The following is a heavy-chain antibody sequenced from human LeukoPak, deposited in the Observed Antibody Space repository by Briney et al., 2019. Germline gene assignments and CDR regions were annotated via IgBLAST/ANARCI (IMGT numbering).Heavy chain of an antibody. Sequence: PSETLSLTCTVSGGSINSGSYYWSWIRQPAGKGLEWIGRFYSSGSTTYNPSLKSRVTISADTSKNQFSLKLSSVTAADTAVYYCARDGSGVWFDPWGQGTLVTVSS. V-gene: IGHV4-61*02. D-gene: IGHD3-10*01. CDR2: FYSSGST. CDR1: GGSINSGSYY. CDR3: ARDGSGVWFDP. J-gene: IGHJ5*02.